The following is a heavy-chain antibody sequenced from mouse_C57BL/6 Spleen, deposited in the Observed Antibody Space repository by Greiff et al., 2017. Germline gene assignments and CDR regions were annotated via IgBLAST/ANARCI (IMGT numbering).Heavy chain of an antibody. J-gene: IGHJ2*01. CDR2: IDPANGNT. CDR1: GFNIKNTY. CDR3: ARDDYDLYYFDY. V-gene: IGHV14-3*01. Sequence: VHVKQSVAELVRPGASVKLSCTASGFNIKNTYMHWVKQRPEQGLEWIGRIDPANGNTKYAPKFQGKATITADTSSNTAYLQLSSLTSEDTAIYYCARDDYDLYYFDYWGQGTTLTVSS. D-gene: IGHD2-4*01.